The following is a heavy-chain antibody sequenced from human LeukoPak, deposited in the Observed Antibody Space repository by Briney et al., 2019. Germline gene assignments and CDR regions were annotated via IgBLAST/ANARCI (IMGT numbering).Heavy chain of an antibody. D-gene: IGHD5-18*01. CDR2: INHFGRT. J-gene: IGHJ4*02. V-gene: IGHV4-34*01. CDR1: GGSFSGYY. Sequence: SETLSLTCAVYGGSFSGYYWNWIRQPLGKGLEWIGEINHFGRTKYNPSLKSRVTISGDTSKNQFSLKINSLTAADTAAYYCARSYRAHQTFYSSHFFDYWGQGTLVTVSS. CDR3: ARSYRAHQTFYSSHFFDY.